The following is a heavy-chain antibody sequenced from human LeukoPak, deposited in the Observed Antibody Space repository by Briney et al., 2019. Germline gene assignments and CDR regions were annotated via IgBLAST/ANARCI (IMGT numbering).Heavy chain of an antibody. CDR3: ARDRYSGSYYWFDP. Sequence: SETLSLTCTVSGGSISSYYWSWIRQPAGKGLEWIGRIYTSGSTNYNPSLKSRATMSVDTSKNQFSLKLSSVTAADTAVYYCARDRYSGSYYWFDPWGQGTLVTVSS. V-gene: IGHV4-4*07. CDR1: GGSISSYY. CDR2: IYTSGST. J-gene: IGHJ5*02. D-gene: IGHD1-26*01.